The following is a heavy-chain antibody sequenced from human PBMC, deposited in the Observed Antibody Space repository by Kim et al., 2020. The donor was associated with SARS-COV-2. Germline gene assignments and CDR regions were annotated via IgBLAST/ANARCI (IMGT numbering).Heavy chain of an antibody. CDR1: GFTFSSYG. CDR3: AKDRDRYGVYFYGMDV. CDR2: ISYDGSNQ. Sequence: GGSLRLSCAASGFTFSSYGMHWVRQAPGKGLEWVAVISYDGSNQYYADSVKGRFTISRETSKNTLYLQMNSLRAEDTAVYFCAKDRDRYGVYFYGMDVWGPGTTVTVSS. J-gene: IGHJ6*02. D-gene: IGHD4-17*01. V-gene: IGHV3-30*18.